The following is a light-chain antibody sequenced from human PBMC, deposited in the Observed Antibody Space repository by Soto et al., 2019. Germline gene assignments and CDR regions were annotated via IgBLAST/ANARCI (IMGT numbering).Light chain of an antibody. CDR1: SGHSSFI. Sequence: QSVLTQSSSASASLGSSVKHTCTLSSGHSSFIIAWHQQQPGKAPRYLMKLEGSGSYNKGSGVPDRFSGSSSGADRYLTISNLQFEDEADYYCETWDSNTRVFGGGTKVTVL. V-gene: IGLV4-60*02. CDR2: LEGSGSY. J-gene: IGLJ3*02. CDR3: ETWDSNTRV.